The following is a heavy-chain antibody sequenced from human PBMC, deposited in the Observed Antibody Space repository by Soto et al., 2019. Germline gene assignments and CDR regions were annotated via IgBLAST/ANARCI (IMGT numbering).Heavy chain of an antibody. V-gene: IGHV1-2*02. J-gene: IGHJ4*02. CDR1: GNTFTGYF. CDR3: ARVKNYYITTGPLDS. Sequence: ASVKVSFKASGNTFTGYFMHWVRQAPGQGLEWMGWINPNNGDTNYAQKFQGRVTMTRATSISTAYMELSSLISDDTAVYYCARVKNYYITTGPLDSWGQGTLVTVSS. D-gene: IGHD3-22*01. CDR2: INPNNGDT.